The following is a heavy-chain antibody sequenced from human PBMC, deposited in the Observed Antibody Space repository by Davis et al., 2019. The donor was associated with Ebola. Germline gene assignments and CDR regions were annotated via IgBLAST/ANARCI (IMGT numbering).Heavy chain of an antibody. CDR2: IYYSGST. Sequence: LRLSCTVSGGSISSGGYYWSWIRQHPGKGLEWIGYIYYSGSTYYNPSLKSRVTISVDTSKNQFSLKLSSVTAADTAVYYCARQDFWSGYYTRYNWFDPWGQGTLVTVSS. CDR3: ARQDFWSGYYTRYNWFDP. CDR1: GGSISSGGYY. V-gene: IGHV4-31*03. D-gene: IGHD3-3*01. J-gene: IGHJ5*02.